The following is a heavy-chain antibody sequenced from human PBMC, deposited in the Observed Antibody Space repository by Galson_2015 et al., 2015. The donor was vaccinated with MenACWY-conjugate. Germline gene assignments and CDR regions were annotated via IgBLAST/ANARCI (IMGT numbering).Heavy chain of an antibody. CDR1: GGSISSYY. V-gene: IGHV4-59*08. J-gene: IGHJ5*02. D-gene: IGHD2-2*01. Sequence: ETLSLTCSVSGGSISSYYWSWIRQPPGKGLEYIGYIYDSGGINYSLSLKSRATMLVDTSKKQFSLKLSSVTAADTAVYYCARLGARLGGTTNCYSCDWFDLWGQGTLVTVSS. CDR3: ARLGARLGGTTNCYSCDWFDL. CDR2: IYDSGGI.